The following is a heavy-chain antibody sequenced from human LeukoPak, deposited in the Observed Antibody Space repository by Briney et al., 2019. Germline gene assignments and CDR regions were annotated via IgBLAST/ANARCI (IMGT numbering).Heavy chain of an antibody. CDR2: IYYSGST. J-gene: IGHJ5*02. D-gene: IGHD2-2*01. V-gene: IGHV4-59*08. CDR3: ARHDIVVVPAVWFDP. Sequence: SETLSLTCTVSGGSISSYYWSWIRQPPGKGLEWIGYIYYSGSTNYNPSLKSRVTISVDKSKNQFSLKLSSVTAADTAVYYCARHDIVVVPAVWFDPWGQGTLVTVSS. CDR1: GGSISSYY.